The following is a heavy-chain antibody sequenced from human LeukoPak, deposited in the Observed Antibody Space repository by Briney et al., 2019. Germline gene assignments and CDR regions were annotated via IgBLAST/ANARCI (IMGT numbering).Heavy chain of an antibody. CDR2: INHSGST. D-gene: IGHD4-17*01. V-gene: IGHV4-34*01. CDR3: ARVVYGDSSKDFDY. J-gene: IGHJ4*02. CDR1: GESFSAYY. Sequence: PSETLSLTCAVYGESFSAYYWIWIRKPPGKGLEWIGEINHSGSTNYNPSLKSRVTISVDTSKNQFSLKLSSVTAADTALYYCARVVYGDSSKDFDYWGQGTLVTVSS.